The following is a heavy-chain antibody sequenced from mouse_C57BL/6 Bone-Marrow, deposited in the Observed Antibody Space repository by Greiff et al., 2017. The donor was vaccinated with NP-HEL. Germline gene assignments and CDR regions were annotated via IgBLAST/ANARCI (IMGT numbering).Heavy chain of an antibody. D-gene: IGHD2-5*01. CDR2: IYPGDGET. J-gene: IGHJ2*01. V-gene: IGHV1-80*01. CDR3: ASWSNSYYFDY. Sequence: QVQLQQSGAELVKPGASVKISCKASGYAFSSYWMNWVKQRPGKGLEWIGQIYPGDGETNYNGKFKGKATLTADKSSSTAYRQLSSLTSEDSAVYFCASWSNSYYFDYWGQGTTLTVSS. CDR1: GYAFSSYW.